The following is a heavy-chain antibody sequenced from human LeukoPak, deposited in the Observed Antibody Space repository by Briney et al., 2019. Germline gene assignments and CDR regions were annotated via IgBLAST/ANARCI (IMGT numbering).Heavy chain of an antibody. D-gene: IGHD2-15*01. CDR2: INWNGGST. CDR3: ARDIVVVVAATRGAFDI. CDR1: GFTFGDYA. J-gene: IGHJ3*02. Sequence: GGSLRLSCTASGFTFGDYAMSWVRQAPGKGLEWVSGINWNGGSTGYADSVKGRFTISRDNAKNSLYLQMNSLRAEDTALYYCARDIVVVVAATRGAFDIWGQGTMVTVSS. V-gene: IGHV3-20*04.